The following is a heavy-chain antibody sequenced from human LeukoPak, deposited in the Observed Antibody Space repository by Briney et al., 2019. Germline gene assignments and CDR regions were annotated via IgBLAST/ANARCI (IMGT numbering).Heavy chain of an antibody. V-gene: IGHV3-7*01. D-gene: IGHD2-21*01. Sequence: GGSLRLSCAASGFNFSSYWMSWVRQAPGKGLEWVANIKQDGSEKYYVGSVKGRFTISRDNAKNSLYLQMNSLRAEDTAVYYCARRIVYGMDVWGQGTTVTVSS. CDR2: IKQDGSEK. CDR3: ARRIVYGMDV. CDR1: GFNFSSYW. J-gene: IGHJ6*02.